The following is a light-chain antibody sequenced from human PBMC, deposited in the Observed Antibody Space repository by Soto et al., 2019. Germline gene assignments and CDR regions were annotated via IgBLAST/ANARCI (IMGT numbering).Light chain of an antibody. CDR2: EVF. J-gene: IGKJ4*01. CDR3: MQTIQPLLT. V-gene: IGKV2D-29*01. Sequence: DVVMTQTPLSLSVNPGQPASISCKSSQSLLHTDGKTYLYWYLQKPGHPPQLLIYEVFNRFSGVPDRFSGSGSGTDFTLKISRVEAEDVGTYYCMQTIQPLLTFGGGTKVEI. CDR1: QSLLHTDGKTY.